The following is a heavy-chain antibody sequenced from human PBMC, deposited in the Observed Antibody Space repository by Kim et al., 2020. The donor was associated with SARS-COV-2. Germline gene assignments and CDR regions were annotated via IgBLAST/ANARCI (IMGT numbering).Heavy chain of an antibody. Sequence: SETLSLTCAVYGGSFSGHSWTWIRQPPGKGLEWIGEITHSGSTKYNPSLKSRLTISIDMSKNQFSLKLTSVTAADTGLYYCTRGRVGVGPAPVLGLGPYYDYFPLDVWGHGTTVIVSS. CDR2: ITHSGST. CDR3: TRGRVGVGPAPVLGLGPYYDYFPLDV. V-gene: IGHV4-34*01. CDR1: GGSFSGHS. D-gene: IGHD2-8*02. J-gene: IGHJ6*02.